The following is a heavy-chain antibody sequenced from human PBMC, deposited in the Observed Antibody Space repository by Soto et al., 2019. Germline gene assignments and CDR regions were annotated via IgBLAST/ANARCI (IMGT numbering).Heavy chain of an antibody. J-gene: IGHJ4*02. V-gene: IGHV5-10-1*01. Sequence: GESLKISCKGSGYSFAGYWITWVRQKPGKGLEWMGRIDPSDSQTYYSPSFRGHVTISATRSITTVFLQWSSLRASDTAMYYCARQIYESDTAPTFQCYFDSWGKGPRGTVAS. D-gene: IGHD2-15*01. CDR3: ARQIYESDTAPTFQCYFDS. CDR2: IDPSDSQT. CDR1: GYSFAGYW.